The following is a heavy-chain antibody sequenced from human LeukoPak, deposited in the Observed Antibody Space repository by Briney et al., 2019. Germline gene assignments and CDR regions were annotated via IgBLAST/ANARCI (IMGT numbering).Heavy chain of an antibody. CDR1: GRSANSTNW. CDR2: IKHSGST. Sequence: SRTLSLTSAVSGRSANSTNWWSWVRQPPGKGLGGIGDIKHSGSTNYNPSLKSRVNISVDTSKNQIDLKLSSVTAADTAVYYWARGGFRYFDWLSSPIDYWGQGTLVTVSS. D-gene: IGHD3-9*01. CDR3: ARGGFRYFDWLSSPIDY. J-gene: IGHJ4*02. V-gene: IGHV4-4*02.